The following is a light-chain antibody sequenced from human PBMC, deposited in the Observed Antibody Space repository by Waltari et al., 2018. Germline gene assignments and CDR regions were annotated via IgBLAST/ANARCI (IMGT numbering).Light chain of an antibody. Sequence: DTQMTQSPSSLPTSVGDRVTITCQASQGINKYLNWNQQKPGKPPKLLIYDSSTLERGVQSRFSGDGYGTDFTFTISSLQPEDVGTYYCQQHENLPYSFGQGTKLEIK. J-gene: IGKJ2*03. CDR1: QGINKY. CDR2: DSS. CDR3: QQHENLPYS. V-gene: IGKV1-33*01.